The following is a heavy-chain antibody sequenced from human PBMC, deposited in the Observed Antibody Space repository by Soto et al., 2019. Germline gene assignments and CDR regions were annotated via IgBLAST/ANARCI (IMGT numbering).Heavy chain of an antibody. V-gene: IGHV1-24*01. D-gene: IGHD2-21*02. CDR1: GYTLTELS. CDR3: ATAQYCGGDCGDGDGPDAFDI. CDR2: FDPEDGET. J-gene: IGHJ3*02. Sequence: ASVKVSCKVSGYTLTELSMHWVRQAPGKGLEWMGGFDPEDGETIYAQKFQGRVTMTEDTSTDTAYMELSSLRSEDTAVYYCATAQYCGGDCGDGDGPDAFDIWGQGTMVTVSS.